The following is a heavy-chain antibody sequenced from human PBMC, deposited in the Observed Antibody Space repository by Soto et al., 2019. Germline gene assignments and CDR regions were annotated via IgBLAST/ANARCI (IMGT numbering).Heavy chain of an antibody. CDR3: ATSYGSGSTHFDY. D-gene: IGHD3-10*01. CDR1: GGTFNSYT. CDR2: VNPIVGMS. Sequence: QVQLVQSGAEVKKPGSSVKVSCTASGGTFNSYTINWVRQAPGQGLEWVGRVNPIVGMSNSAQKFQGRVTITEDKSTSKAYMDLSSLKSDDTAVYYCATSYGSGSTHFDYWGQGTLVTVSS. V-gene: IGHV1-69*02. J-gene: IGHJ4*02.